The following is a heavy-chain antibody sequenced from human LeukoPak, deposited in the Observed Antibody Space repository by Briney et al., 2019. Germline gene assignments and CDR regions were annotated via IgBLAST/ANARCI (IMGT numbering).Heavy chain of an antibody. Sequence: SGGSLRLSCAASGFTFSSYWMSWVRQAPGKGLEWVANIKQDGSEKYYVDSVKGRFTISRDNAENSLYLQMNSLRAEDTAVYYCAGMTTVTTTLFYYYYYMDVWGKGTTVTVSS. V-gene: IGHV3-7*01. J-gene: IGHJ6*03. CDR2: IKQDGSEK. CDR1: GFTFSSYW. D-gene: IGHD4-11*01. CDR3: AGMTTVTTTLFYYYYYMDV.